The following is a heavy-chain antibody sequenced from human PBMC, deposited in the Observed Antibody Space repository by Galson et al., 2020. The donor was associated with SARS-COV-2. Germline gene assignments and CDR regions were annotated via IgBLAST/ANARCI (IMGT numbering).Heavy chain of an antibody. CDR1: GFTFANYA. CDR2: IAHDGGIK. CDR3: ARDVSGGASDV. D-gene: IGHD1-26*01. V-gene: IGHV3-30*04. Sequence: GGSLRLSCAASGFTFANYAIHWVRPAPGKGLEWVAAIAHDGGIKVYADSVKGRFTLSRDNSENMMLLQMNSLRVDDTAVYYCARDVSGGASDVWGQGTMVTVSS. J-gene: IGHJ3*01.